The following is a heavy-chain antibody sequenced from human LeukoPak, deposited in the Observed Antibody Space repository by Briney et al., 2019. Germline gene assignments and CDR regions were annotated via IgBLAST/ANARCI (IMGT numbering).Heavy chain of an antibody. CDR3: ASYFDFWGGYHPGGEVGY. D-gene: IGHD3-3*01. CDR1: GFTFSTYE. V-gene: IGHV3-48*03. J-gene: IGHJ4*02. Sequence: PGGSLRLSCAASGFTFSTYELNWVRQAPGKGLEWVSYISGDGDTIYYADSVKGRFSISRDNAKNSLYLQMNSLRAEDTGLYYCASYFDFWGGYHPGGEVGYWGQGTLVTVSS. CDR2: ISGDGDTI.